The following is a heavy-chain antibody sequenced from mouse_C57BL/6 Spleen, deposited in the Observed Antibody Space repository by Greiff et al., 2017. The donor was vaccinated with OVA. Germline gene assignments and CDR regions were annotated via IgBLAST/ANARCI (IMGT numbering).Heavy chain of an antibody. Sequence: VQLKESGPGLVKPSQSLSLTCSVTGYSITSGYYWNWIRQFPGNKLEWMGYISYDGSNNYNPSLKNRISITRDTSKNQFFLKLNSVTTEDTATYYCARDGGYGNYGYAMDYWGQGTSVTVSS. V-gene: IGHV3-6*01. CDR2: ISYDGSN. CDR3: ARDGGYGNYGYAMDY. D-gene: IGHD2-1*01. J-gene: IGHJ4*01. CDR1: GYSITSGYY.